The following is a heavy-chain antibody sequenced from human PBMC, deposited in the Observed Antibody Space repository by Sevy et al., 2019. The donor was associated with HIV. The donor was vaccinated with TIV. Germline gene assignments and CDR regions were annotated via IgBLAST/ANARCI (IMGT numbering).Heavy chain of an antibody. CDR3: ASAEDIVVVGSSSSGYYFDY. V-gene: IGHV1-69*13. D-gene: IGHD2-15*01. Sequence: ASVKVSCKASGGAFSSYAISWVRQAAGQGLEWMGGIIPIFGTANYAQKFQGRVTITADESTSTAYMELSSLRSEDTAVYYCASAEDIVVVGSSSSGYYFDYWGQGTLVTVSS. CDR1: GGAFSSYA. J-gene: IGHJ4*02. CDR2: IIPIFGTA.